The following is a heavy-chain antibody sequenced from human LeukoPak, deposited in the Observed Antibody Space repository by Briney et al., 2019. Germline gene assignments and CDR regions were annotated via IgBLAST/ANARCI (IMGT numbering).Heavy chain of an antibody. D-gene: IGHD3-10*01. V-gene: IGHV4-38-2*02. CDR3: ARGQLSAMVRSWFDP. CDR1: GYSISSGYY. Sequence: SETLSLTCTVSGYSISSGYYWGWIRQPPGKGLEWIGTIYHSGNTYYNPSLASRVIILVDTSENEFSLKLSSVTAADTAVYYCARGQLSAMVRSWFDPWGQGTLVTVSS. CDR2: IYHSGNT. J-gene: IGHJ5*02.